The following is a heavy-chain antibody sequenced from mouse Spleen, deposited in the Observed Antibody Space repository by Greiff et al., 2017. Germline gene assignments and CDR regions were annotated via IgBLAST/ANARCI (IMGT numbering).Heavy chain of an antibody. J-gene: IGHJ1*03. CDR3: ARRGLLRYFDV. V-gene: IGHV1-50*01. D-gene: IGHD2-3*01. CDR1: GYTFTSYW. CDR2: IDPSDSYT. Sequence: VQLQQPGAELVKPGASVKLSCKASGYTFTSYWMQWVKQRPGQGLEWIGEIDPSDSYTNYNQKFKGKATLTVDTSSSTAYMQLSSLTSEDSAVYYCARRGLLRYFDVWGTGTTVTVSS.